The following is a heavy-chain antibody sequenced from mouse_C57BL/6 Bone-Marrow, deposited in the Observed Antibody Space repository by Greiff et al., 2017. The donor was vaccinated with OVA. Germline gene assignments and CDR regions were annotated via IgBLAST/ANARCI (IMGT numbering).Heavy chain of an antibody. CDR3: ARGGITTVVATDD. CDR1: GYTFTSYG. D-gene: IGHD1-1*01. CDR2: IYPRSGNT. V-gene: IGHV1-81*01. Sequence: VQLQQSGAELARPGASVKLSCKASGYTFTSYGISWVKQRTGQGLEWIGEIYPRSGNTYYNEKFKGKATLTADKSSSTAYMELLSLTSEDSAVYVRARGGITTVVATDDWGTGTTVTVSS. J-gene: IGHJ1*03.